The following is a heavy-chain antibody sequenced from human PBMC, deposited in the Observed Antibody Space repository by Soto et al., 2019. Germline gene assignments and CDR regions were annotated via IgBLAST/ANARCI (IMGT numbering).Heavy chain of an antibody. CDR2: IYYSGST. D-gene: IGHD5-18*01. Sequence: SETLSLTCTVSGGSISSYYWSWIRQPPGKGLEWIGYIYYSGSTNYNPSLKSRVTISVDTSKNQFSLKLSSVTAADTAVYYCARVDTAMVTAYNWFDPWVQGTLVTVSS. CDR1: GGSISSYY. V-gene: IGHV4-59*01. J-gene: IGHJ5*02. CDR3: ARVDTAMVTAYNWFDP.